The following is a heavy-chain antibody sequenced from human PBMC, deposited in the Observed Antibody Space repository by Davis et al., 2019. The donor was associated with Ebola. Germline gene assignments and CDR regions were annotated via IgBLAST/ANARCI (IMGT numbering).Heavy chain of an antibody. J-gene: IGHJ4*02. CDR2: ISGSGGST. V-gene: IGHV3-23*01. D-gene: IGHD3-16*01. CDR1: GFTFSSYA. CDR3: ATGGGYLFDY. Sequence: GGSLRLSCAASGFTFSSYAMSWVRQAPGKGLEWVSAISGSGGSTYYADSVKGRFTISRDNSKNTLYLQMNSLRAEDTALYYCATGGGYLFDYWGQGTLVTVSS.